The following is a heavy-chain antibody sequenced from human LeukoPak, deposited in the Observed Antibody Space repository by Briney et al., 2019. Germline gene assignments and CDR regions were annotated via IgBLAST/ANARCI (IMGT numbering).Heavy chain of an antibody. D-gene: IGHD6-13*01. CDR3: ARESYSSGWYPWFDP. V-gene: IGHV4-39*07. CDR2: INYSGST. Sequence: PSETLSLTCTVSGGSISSSSYYWGWIRQPPGKGLEWIGSINYSGSTYYNPSLKSRVTISVDTSKNQFSLKLSSVTAADAAVYYCARESYSSGWYPWFDPWGQGTLVTVSS. J-gene: IGHJ5*02. CDR1: GGSISSSSYY.